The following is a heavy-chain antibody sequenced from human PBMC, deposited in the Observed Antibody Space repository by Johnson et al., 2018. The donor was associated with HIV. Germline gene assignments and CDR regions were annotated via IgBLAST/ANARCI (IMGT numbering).Heavy chain of an antibody. Sequence: EQLVESGGGLVQPGGSLRLSCAASGFTVSSYYMNWVRQAPGKGLEWVSVIYSGGSTYYADSVKGRFTISRDNSKNTLYLQMNSLRAEDTAVYYCARGPSGRWLQTDAFDIWGQGTMVTVSS. D-gene: IGHD5-24*01. CDR2: IYSGGST. CDR1: GFTVSSYY. V-gene: IGHV3-66*01. CDR3: ARGPSGRWLQTDAFDI. J-gene: IGHJ3*02.